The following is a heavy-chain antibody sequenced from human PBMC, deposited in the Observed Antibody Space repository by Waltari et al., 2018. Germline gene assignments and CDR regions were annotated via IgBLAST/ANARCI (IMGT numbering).Heavy chain of an antibody. CDR1: GYRFASYW. J-gene: IGHJ3*01. D-gene: IGHD3-16*01. V-gene: IGHV5-51*03. CDR3: ARHPLVWVASTQNAFDV. Sequence: EVQLVQSGAEVRKPGESLKISCMGSGYRFASYWIGWVRQMPGKGLEWMGIRLPGDSDTRYSPSFQGHVTISADTSNSTAYLQLTNLKASDTAMYYCARHPLVWVASTQNAFDVWGQGTMVTVSS. CDR2: RLPGDSDT.